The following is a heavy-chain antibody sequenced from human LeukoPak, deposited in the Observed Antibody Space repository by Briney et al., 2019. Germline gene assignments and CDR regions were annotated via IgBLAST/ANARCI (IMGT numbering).Heavy chain of an antibody. CDR2: TQHDGDDK. CDR1: GFMLSSYA. Sequence: GGSLRLSCAASGFMLSSYAMHWVRQAPGKGLEWVAFTQHDGDDKYYADSVKGRFTISRDNSKNTLYLQMNSLRAEDTAVYYCAKVLPGPFHYWGQGTLVTISS. V-gene: IGHV3-30*02. J-gene: IGHJ4*02. D-gene: IGHD1-1*01. CDR3: AKVLPGPFHY.